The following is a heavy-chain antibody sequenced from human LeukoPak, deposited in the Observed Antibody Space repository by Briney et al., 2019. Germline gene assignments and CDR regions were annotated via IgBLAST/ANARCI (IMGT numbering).Heavy chain of an antibody. Sequence: GGSLRLSCVGSGFTFSTYAMNWVRQAPGKGLDWVSGIIGSAARTYYADSVKGRFTISRDNSKNTVYLQMNSLRAEDTAVYYCAKDSTPDGLNDIDYWGQGTRVTVSS. D-gene: IGHD2/OR15-2a*01. CDR3: AKDSTPDGLNDIDY. V-gene: IGHV3-23*01. CDR2: IIGSAART. CDR1: GFTFSTYA. J-gene: IGHJ4*02.